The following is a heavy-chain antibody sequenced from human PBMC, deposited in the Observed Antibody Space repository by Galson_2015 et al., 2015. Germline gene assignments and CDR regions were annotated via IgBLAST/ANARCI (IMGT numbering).Heavy chain of an antibody. J-gene: IGHJ4*02. CDR1: GYTLTGYY. Sequence: CKASGYTLTGYYMHWERQAPGQGLDWMGRVNPNSGGTIYAQKFQGRVTMTRDTSISTAYMELSRMRSDDTAGYYCARNGYFDWLFIDYWGQGTLVTVSS. CDR3: ARNGYFDWLFIDY. D-gene: IGHD3-9*01. V-gene: IGHV1-2*06. CDR2: VNPNSGGT.